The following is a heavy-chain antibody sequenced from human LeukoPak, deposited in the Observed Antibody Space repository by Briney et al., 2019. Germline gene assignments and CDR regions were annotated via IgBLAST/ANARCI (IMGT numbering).Heavy chain of an antibody. CDR2: ISNDGNEK. Sequence: GGSLRLSCAASGFTFSAYVMHWVRQAPGKGLECVAVISNDGNEKYYADSVKGRFSISRDNSRNTLYLQMSSLRTEDTAVYYCARDGGYTGGWTYGAGDYWGQGTLVTVSS. D-gene: IGHD2-8*02. CDR3: ARDGGYTGGWTYGAGDY. J-gene: IGHJ4*01. CDR1: GFTFSAYV. V-gene: IGHV3-30*04.